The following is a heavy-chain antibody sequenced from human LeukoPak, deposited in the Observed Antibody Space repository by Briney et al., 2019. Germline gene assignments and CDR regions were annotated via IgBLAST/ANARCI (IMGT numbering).Heavy chain of an antibody. D-gene: IGHD4-11*01. J-gene: IGHJ3*02. CDR3: AKDARYSNYAGGAFDI. V-gene: IGHV3-9*01. Sequence: PGGSLRLSCAASGFTFDDYAIHWVRQAPGKGLEWVSGISWNSNSIGYADSVKGRFTISRDNAKNSLYLQMNSLRAEDTALYYCAKDARYSNYAGGAFDIWGQGTMVTVSS. CDR1: GFTFDDYA. CDR2: ISWNSNSI.